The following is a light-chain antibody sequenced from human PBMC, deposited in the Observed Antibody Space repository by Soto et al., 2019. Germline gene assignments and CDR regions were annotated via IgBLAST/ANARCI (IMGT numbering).Light chain of an antibody. Sequence: QSVLTQPPSVSGAPGQRVTISCTGSRSNIGAGYDVHWYQQLPGTAPKLLIYGNSTRPSGVPDRFSGSKSGTSASLAITGLQAEDEADYYCQSYDSSLSGSVVFGGGTKLTVL. J-gene: IGLJ2*01. CDR3: QSYDSSLSGSVV. CDR1: RSNIGAGYD. CDR2: GNS. V-gene: IGLV1-40*01.